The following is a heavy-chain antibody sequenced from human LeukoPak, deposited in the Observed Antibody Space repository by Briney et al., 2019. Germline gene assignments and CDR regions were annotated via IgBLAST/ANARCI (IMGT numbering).Heavy chain of an antibody. V-gene: IGHV3-7*01. Sequence: PGGSLRLSCAASGFTVSSNYMSWVRQAPGKGLEWVANIKQDGSEKYYVDSVKGRFTISRDNAKNSLYLQMNSLRAEDTAVYYCARDMEWGATIDYWGQGTLVTVSS. J-gene: IGHJ4*02. CDR3: ARDMEWGATIDY. CDR1: GFTVSSNY. D-gene: IGHD1-26*01. CDR2: IKQDGSEK.